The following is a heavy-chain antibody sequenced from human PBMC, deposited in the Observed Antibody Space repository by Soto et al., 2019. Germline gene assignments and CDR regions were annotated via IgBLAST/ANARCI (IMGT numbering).Heavy chain of an antibody. CDR1: GFTFTTYA. CDR3: AKPLKYFHH. CDR2: ISGNGVNT. Sequence: GGSLRLSCAGSGFTFTTYAMSWVRQAPGKGLEWVSTISGNGVNTYYADSVKGRFTISRDNSKNTLYLQMDTLRGDDSAIYYCAKPLKYFHHWGQGTLVTVSS. V-gene: IGHV3-23*01. J-gene: IGHJ1*01.